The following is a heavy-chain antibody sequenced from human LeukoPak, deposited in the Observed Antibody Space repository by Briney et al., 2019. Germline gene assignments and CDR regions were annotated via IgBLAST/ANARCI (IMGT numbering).Heavy chain of an antibody. CDR1: GFTFSSYA. Sequence: GGSLRLSCAASGFTFSSYAMSWVRQAPGKGLEWVSSMCGSGGSTYYGDSVKGRFTISRDNSKNTLYLQINSLRVKDTAVYYCAKGQNRDVHCSSTNWGQGTLVTVSS. CDR2: MCGSGGST. V-gene: IGHV3-23*01. J-gene: IGHJ4*02. CDR3: AKGQNRDVHCSSTN. D-gene: IGHD2-2*01.